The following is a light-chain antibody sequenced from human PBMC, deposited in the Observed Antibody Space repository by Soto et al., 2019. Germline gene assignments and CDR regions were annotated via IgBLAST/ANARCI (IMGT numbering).Light chain of an antibody. CDR1: QSVSSNY. J-gene: IGKJ5*01. CDR2: DAS. V-gene: IGKV3-20*01. Sequence: EIVLTQSPCTLSLSPGERATLSCRASQSVSSNYLAWYQQKPGQAPRLLIYDASSRATGIPDRFSGGGSGTDFTLTISRLEPEDFAVYYCQHYGSSPPITFGQGTRLEIK. CDR3: QHYGSSPPIT.